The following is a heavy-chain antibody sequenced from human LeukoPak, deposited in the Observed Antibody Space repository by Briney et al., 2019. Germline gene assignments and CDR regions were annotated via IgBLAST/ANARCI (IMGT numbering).Heavy chain of an antibody. V-gene: IGHV3-11*05. CDR1: VFTFSVYY. CDR3: AGDSKEVYGDYCDY. Sequence: EGSLRLSCAASVFTFSVYYMSGIPQARGRGRVGVSYISSRSKYTNHTHPVEGRFTISRHNNKNSLYLQKHTVRAEHTRVYHCAGDSKEVYGDYCDYWGQGTLVTVSS. D-gene: IGHD4-17*01. J-gene: IGHJ4*02. CDR2: ISSRSKYT.